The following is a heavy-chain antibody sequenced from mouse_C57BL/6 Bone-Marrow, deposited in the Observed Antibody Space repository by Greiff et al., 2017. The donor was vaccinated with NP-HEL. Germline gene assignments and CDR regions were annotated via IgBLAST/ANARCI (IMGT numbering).Heavy chain of an antibody. D-gene: IGHD2-1*01. J-gene: IGHJ1*03. V-gene: IGHV5-4*01. CDR1: GFTFSSYA. CDR2: ISDGGSYT. CDR3: ARDWEGNTGYFDV. Sequence: EVQLVESGGGLVKPGGSLKLSCAASGFTFSSYAMSWVRQTPEKRLEWVATISDGGSYTYYPDNVKGRFTISRDNAKNNLYLQMSHLKSEDTAMYYCARDWEGNTGYFDVWGTGTTVTVSS.